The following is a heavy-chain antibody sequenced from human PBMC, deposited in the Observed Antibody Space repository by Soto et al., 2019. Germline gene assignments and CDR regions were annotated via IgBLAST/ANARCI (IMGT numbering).Heavy chain of an antibody. Sequence: CKGSGYSFTSYWIGWVRQMPGKGLEWMGIIYPGDSDIRYSPSFQGQVTISRDDSISIAYLQMNSLKTEDTAVYYCTSTIFGVVIPGGYYYGMDVWGQGTTVTVSS. D-gene: IGHD3-3*01. CDR2: IYPGDSDI. V-gene: IGHV5-51*01. J-gene: IGHJ6*02. CDR1: GYSFTSYW. CDR3: TSTIFGVVIPGGYYYGMDV.